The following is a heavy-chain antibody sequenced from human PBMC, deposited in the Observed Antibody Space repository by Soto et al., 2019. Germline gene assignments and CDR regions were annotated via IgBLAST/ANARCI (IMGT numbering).Heavy chain of an antibody. V-gene: IGHV4-59*01. CDR1: GGSISSYY. J-gene: IGHJ6*02. CDR2: IYYSGST. Sequence: SLTCSVSGGSISSYYWTWIRQPPGKGLEWIGYIYYSGSTNYNPSLKSRVTISVDTSKNQFSLKLSSVTAADTAVYHCARVQGGSTSCYKNNCYYYGMDVWGQGTTVTVSS. D-gene: IGHD2-2*02. CDR3: ARVQGGSTSCYKNNCYYYGMDV.